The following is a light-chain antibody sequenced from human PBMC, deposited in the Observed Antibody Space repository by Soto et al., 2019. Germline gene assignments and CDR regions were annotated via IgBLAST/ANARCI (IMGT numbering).Light chain of an antibody. V-gene: IGLV2-14*01. CDR3: SSYTTSSTHVV. CDR2: DVS. J-gene: IGLJ2*01. CDR1: SSDVGSYNY. Sequence: QSALTQPASVSGSPGQSITLSCTGTSSDVGSYNYVSWYQQYPGKAPKLMIYDVSNRPSGVSYRFSGSKSGNTASLTISGLQAEDEADYDCSSYTTSSTHVVFGGGTKLTVL.